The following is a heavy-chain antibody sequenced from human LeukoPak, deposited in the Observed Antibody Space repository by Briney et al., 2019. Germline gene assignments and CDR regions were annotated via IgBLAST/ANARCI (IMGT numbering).Heavy chain of an antibody. J-gene: IGHJ4*02. CDR1: GGSISSSSYY. CDR2: IYYSGST. Sequence: SETLSLTCTVSGGSISSSSYYWGWIRQPPGKGLEWIGSIYYSGSTYYNPSLKSRVTISVDTSKNQFSLKLSSVTAADTAVYYCAGGLLRYFDWLFVPANYYFDYWGQGTLVTVSS. V-gene: IGHV4-39*07. CDR3: AGGLLRYFDWLFVPANYYFDY. D-gene: IGHD3-9*01.